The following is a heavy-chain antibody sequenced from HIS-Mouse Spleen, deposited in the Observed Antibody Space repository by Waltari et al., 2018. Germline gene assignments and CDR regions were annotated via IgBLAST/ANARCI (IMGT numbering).Heavy chain of an antibody. D-gene: IGHD2-2*02. V-gene: IGHV3-30*04. CDR2: ISYDGSNK. J-gene: IGHJ4*02. CDR1: GFPFSSYA. Sequence: QVQLVESGGGVVQPGRSLRLSCAASGFPFSSYAMLWVRQAPGKGLEWVAVISYDGSNKYYADSVKGRFTISRDNSKNTLYLQMNSLRAEDTAVYYCARAIYYFDYWGQGTLVTVSS. CDR3: ARAIYYFDY.